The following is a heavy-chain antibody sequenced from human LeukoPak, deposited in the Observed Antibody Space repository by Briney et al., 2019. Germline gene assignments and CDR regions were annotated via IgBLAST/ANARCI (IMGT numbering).Heavy chain of an antibody. V-gene: IGHV1-46*01. Sequence: ASVKVSCKASGYTFTSYYMHWVRQAPGQGLEWMGIINPSGGSTSYAQKFQGRVTMTRDTSTSTVYMELSSLRSEDTAVYYCAREGENYYDSRGYPSGVVFDIWGKGKMVPVFS. CDR1: GYTFTSYY. CDR3: AREGENYYDSRGYPSGVVFDI. J-gene: IGHJ3*02. D-gene: IGHD3-22*01. CDR2: INPSGGST.